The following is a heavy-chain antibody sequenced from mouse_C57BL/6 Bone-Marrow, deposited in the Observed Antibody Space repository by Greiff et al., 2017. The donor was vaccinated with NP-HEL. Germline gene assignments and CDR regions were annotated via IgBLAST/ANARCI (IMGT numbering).Heavy chain of an antibody. CDR1: GYTFTNSW. J-gene: IGHJ3*01. D-gene: IGHD1-1*01. CDR2: IYPGGGYT. CDR3: ARWGDAYGGFAY. V-gene: IGHV1-63*01. Sequence: VQLQQSGAELVRPGTSVKMSCKASGYTFTNSWLGWAKQRPGHGLEWIGDIYPGGGYTNYTEKFKGTATLTADKSSSTAYMQFSSLTSEDSAIYYCARWGDAYGGFAYWGQGTLVTVSA.